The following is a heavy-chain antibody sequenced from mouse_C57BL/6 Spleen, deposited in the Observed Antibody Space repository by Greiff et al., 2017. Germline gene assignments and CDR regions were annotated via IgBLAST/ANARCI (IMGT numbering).Heavy chain of an antibody. CDR3: TYYYSNYEVDY. J-gene: IGHJ2*01. D-gene: IGHD2-5*01. CDR2: IDPENGDT. CDR1: GFNIKDDY. Sequence: EVQLQQSGAELVRPGASVKLSCTASGFNIKDDYMHWVKQRPEQGLEWIGWIDPENGDTEYASKFQGKATITADTSSNTAYLQLSSLTSEDTAVYYCTYYYSNYEVDYWGQGTTLTVSS. V-gene: IGHV14-4*01.